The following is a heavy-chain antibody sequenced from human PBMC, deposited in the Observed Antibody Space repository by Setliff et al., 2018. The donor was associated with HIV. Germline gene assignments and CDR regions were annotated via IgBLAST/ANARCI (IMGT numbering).Heavy chain of an antibody. Sequence: PGGSLRLSCTASGFAFSTFAMHWVRQAPGKGLEWVAVIWYDGNKKDYGDSVKGRFTISRDNSKNTLYLQMNSLRAEDTAVYFCAKDVGGGSGHYPLYMDVWGKGTTVTVSS. CDR1: GFAFSTFA. V-gene: IGHV3-33*06. J-gene: IGHJ6*03. CDR3: AKDVGGGSGHYPLYMDV. D-gene: IGHD3-3*01. CDR2: IWYDGNKK.